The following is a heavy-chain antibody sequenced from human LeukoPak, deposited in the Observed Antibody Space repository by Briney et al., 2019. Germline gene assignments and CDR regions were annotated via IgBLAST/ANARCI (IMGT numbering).Heavy chain of an antibody. CDR2: IIPIFGTA. CDR1: GGTFSSYA. CDR3: ARAYFWSGYYDYGMDV. Sequence: SVKVSCKASGGTFSSYAIGWVRQAPGQGLEWMGGIIPIFGTANYAQKFQGRVTITADESTSTAYMELSSLRSEDTAVYYCARAYFWSGYYDYGMDVWGQGTTVTVSS. V-gene: IGHV1-69*13. D-gene: IGHD3-3*01. J-gene: IGHJ6*02.